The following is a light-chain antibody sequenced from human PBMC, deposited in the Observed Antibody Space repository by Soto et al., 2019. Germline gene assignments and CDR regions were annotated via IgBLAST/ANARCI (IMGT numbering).Light chain of an antibody. CDR2: RNN. J-gene: IGLJ1*01. CDR1: ISNIGNNY. V-gene: IGLV1-47*01. CDR3: AAWDDTVRSYV. Sequence: QSVLTQPHSVSGTPGQRVTISCSGRISNIGNNYVYWFQQLPGTAPKVLSNRNNQRPSGVPDRFSGSKSVTSASLAISGRRSEDEADYYCAAWDDTVRSYVFGTGTKVTVL.